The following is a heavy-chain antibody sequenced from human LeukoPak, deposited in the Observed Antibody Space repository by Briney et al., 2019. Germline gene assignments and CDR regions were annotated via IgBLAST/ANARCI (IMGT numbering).Heavy chain of an antibody. D-gene: IGHD3-10*01. CDR2: ISAYNGNT. CDR1: GYTFTSYG. J-gene: IGHJ4*02. V-gene: IGHV1-18*01. Sequence: ASVKVSCKASGYTFTSYGISWVRQAPGQGLEWMGWISAYNGNTNYAQKLQGRVTMTTDTSTSTAYMQLRSLRSDDTAVYYCARGPSTLWFGELLYSSFDYWGQGTLVTVSS. CDR3: ARGPSTLWFGELLYSSFDY.